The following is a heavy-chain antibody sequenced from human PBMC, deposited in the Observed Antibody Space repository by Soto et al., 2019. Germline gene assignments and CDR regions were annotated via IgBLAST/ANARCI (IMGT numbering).Heavy chain of an antibody. V-gene: IGHV5-10-1*01. D-gene: IGHD3-10*01. CDR2: IDPSDSYS. J-gene: IGHJ6*02. CDR1: GYSFTNNW. Sequence: PXESLKISCKTPGYSFTNNWITWVRRMPGKGLEWVGRIDPSDSYSDYSPSFQGHVTISTEKSLSTAYLQWSSLKASDTAMYYCASLASSGQMDVWGQGTTVTVS. CDR3: ASLASSGQMDV.